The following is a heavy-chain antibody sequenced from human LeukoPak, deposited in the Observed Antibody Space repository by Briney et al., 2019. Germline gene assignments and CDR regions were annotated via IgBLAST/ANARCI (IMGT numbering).Heavy chain of an antibody. D-gene: IGHD3-9*01. Sequence: GASVKVSCKASGYTSTSYGISWVRQAPGQGLEWMGWSSAYNANTNYAQNLQGRVTMTTDTSTSAAYMELRSLGSDDTAVYYCALSTARRYYFDYWGQGTLVTVSS. CDR2: SSAYNANT. J-gene: IGHJ4*02. CDR1: GYTSTSYG. CDR3: ALSTARRYYFDY. V-gene: IGHV1-18*01.